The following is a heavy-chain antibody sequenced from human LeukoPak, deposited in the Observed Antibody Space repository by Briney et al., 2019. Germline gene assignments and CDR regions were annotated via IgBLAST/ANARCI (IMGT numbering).Heavy chain of an antibody. Sequence: PSETLSLTCTVSGGSISSGDYYWSWIRQPPGKGLEWIGYIYYSGSTYYNPSLKSRVTISVDTSKNQFSLKLSSVTAADTAVYYCARGLVRRKWFDPWGQGTLVTVSS. CDR1: GGSISSGDYY. V-gene: IGHV4-30-4*01. CDR3: ARGLVRRKWFDP. D-gene: IGHD3-10*01. CDR2: IYYSGST. J-gene: IGHJ5*02.